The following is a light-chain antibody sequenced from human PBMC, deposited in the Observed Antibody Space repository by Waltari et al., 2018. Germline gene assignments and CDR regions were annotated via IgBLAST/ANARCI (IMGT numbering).Light chain of an antibody. CDR3: QQYYNTPLT. J-gene: IGKJ4*01. Sequence: DIVMTQSPDSLAVSLGERATINCKSTQTVLHSSNNKNYLAWYQQKPGQPPKLLIYWASTRESGVPDRFSGSGDGTDYTLTISSLQAEDVAVYYCQQYYNTPLTFGGGTKVEIK. CDR1: QTVLHSSNNKNY. CDR2: WAS. V-gene: IGKV4-1*01.